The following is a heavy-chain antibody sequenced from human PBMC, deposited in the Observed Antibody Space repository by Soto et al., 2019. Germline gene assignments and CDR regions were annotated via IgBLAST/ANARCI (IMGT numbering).Heavy chain of an antibody. CDR2: ISANGDTS. CDR1: GFTFSSYA. Sequence: EVQLLESGGGLVQPGGSLRLSCAASGFTFSSYAMSWVRQAPGKGLEWISAISANGDTSYYADSVQGRFTISRDNSKNTLSLQMNNLRAEDTDVYYCAKRKGGYGFGDLDVWGQGTTVTVSS. V-gene: IGHV3-23*01. J-gene: IGHJ6*02. CDR3: AKRKGGYGFGDLDV. D-gene: IGHD5-18*01.